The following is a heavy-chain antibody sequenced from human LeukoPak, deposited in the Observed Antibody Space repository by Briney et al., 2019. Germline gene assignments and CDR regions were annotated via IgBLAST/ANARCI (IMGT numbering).Heavy chain of an antibody. CDR2: IYSSGDT. D-gene: IGHD6-13*01. CDR1: GGSISRNY. Sequence: PSETLSLTCTVLGGSISRNYWSWIRQPAGKGLEWIGRIYSSGDTNYNPSLKSRVTMSIHTSENQFSLKLTSVTAADTAVYYCAREASGTRRYYYYYMDLWGKGTTVNV. V-gene: IGHV4-4*07. CDR3: AREASGTRRYYYYYMDL. J-gene: IGHJ6*03.